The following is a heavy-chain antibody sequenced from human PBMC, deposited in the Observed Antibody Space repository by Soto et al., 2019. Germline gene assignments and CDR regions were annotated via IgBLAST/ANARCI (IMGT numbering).Heavy chain of an antibody. CDR3: AREAAAAGYGMDV. J-gene: IGHJ6*02. V-gene: IGHV1-69*08. Sequence: QVQLVQSGAEVKKPGSSVKVSCKASGGTFSSYTISWVRQAPGQGLEWMGRIIPILGIANYAQKFQGRVTITADRSTSTAYMELSSLRSEDTAVYYCAREAAAAGYGMDVWGQGTTVTVSS. D-gene: IGHD6-13*01. CDR1: GGTFSSYT. CDR2: IIPILGIA.